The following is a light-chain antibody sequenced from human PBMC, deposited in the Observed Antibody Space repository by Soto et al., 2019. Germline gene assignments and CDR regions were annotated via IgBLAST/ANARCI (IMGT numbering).Light chain of an antibody. J-gene: IGKJ1*01. CDR1: QSVSSN. V-gene: IGKV3-15*01. Sequence: EIVMTQSPATLSVSPGERATLSCRASQSVSSNLAWYQQKPGQAPRLLIYGASTRATGIPARFIGSGSGTELPLNISSLQSEDFAVYYCQHYNNWPPWTFGQGTKVEIK. CDR2: GAS. CDR3: QHYNNWPPWT.